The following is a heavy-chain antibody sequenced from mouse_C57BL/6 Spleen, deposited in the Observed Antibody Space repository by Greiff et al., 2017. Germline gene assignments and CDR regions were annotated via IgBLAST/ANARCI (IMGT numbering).Heavy chain of an antibody. J-gene: IGHJ3*01. Sequence: VQLQQPGAELVKPGASVKLSCKASGYTFTSYWMQWVKQRPGQGLEWIGEIDPSDSYTNYNQKFKGKATLTVDTSSSTAYMQLSSLTSEDSAVYYCARAKLGPFAYWGQGTLVTVSA. V-gene: IGHV1-50*01. CDR2: IDPSDSYT. CDR1: GYTFTSYW. CDR3: ARAKLGPFAY. D-gene: IGHD4-1*01.